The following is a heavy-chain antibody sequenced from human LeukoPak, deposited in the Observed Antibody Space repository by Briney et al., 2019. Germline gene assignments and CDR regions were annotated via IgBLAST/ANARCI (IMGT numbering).Heavy chain of an antibody. D-gene: IGHD2-2*01. CDR1: GGSISSHH. CDR2: IYYSGST. J-gene: IGHJ4*02. Sequence: SETLSLTCTVSGGSISSHHWSWIRQPPGKGLEWIGYIYYSGSTNYNPSLKSRVTISVDTSKNQFSLKLSSVTAADTAVYYCARGSSTSCFDYWGQGTLVTVSS. CDR3: ARGSSTSCFDY. V-gene: IGHV4-59*11.